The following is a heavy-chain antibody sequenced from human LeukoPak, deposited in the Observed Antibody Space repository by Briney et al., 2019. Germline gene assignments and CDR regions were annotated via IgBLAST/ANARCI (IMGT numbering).Heavy chain of an antibody. CDR1: GGSISSGSYY. CDR3: ARVRGSDLNLDY. Sequence: SGPTLVKPSQTLSLTCTVSGGSISSGSYYWSWIRQPAGKGLEWIGRIYTSGSTNYNPSLKSRVTISVDTSKNQFSLKLSSVTAADTAVYYCARVRGSDLNLDYWGQGTLVTVSS. V-gene: IGHV4-61*02. J-gene: IGHJ4*02. D-gene: IGHD2-21*02. CDR2: IYTSGST.